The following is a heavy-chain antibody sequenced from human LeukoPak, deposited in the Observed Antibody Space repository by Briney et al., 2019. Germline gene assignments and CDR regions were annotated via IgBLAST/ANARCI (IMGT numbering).Heavy chain of an antibody. D-gene: IGHD2-8*02. V-gene: IGHV3-7*03. CDR3: ARDGGWWRFDF. CDR2: IKEDGSET. CDR1: GLNFNSRW. J-gene: IGHJ4*02. Sequence: GGSLRLSCVASGLNFNSRWMDWVRRAPGQGLEWVASIKEDGSETHYVDSVRGRFTISRDNDKNSLYLQMNNVRAEDTAMYYRARDGGWWRFDFWGQGALVTVSS.